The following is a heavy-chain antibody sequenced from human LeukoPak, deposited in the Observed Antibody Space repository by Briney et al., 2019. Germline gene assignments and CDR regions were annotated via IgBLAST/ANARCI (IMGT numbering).Heavy chain of an antibody. CDR1: GFTFSSYA. CDR3: ARAATHFFGSGRSSEYYFDY. D-gene: IGHD3-10*01. CDR2: ISGSGGGT. J-gene: IGHJ4*02. Sequence: GGSLRLSCAASGFTFSSYAMSWVRQAPGKGLEWVSAISGSGGGTYYADSVKGRFTISRDNSKNTLYLQMNSLRAEDTAVYYCARAATHFFGSGRSSEYYFDYWGQGTLVTVSS. V-gene: IGHV3-23*01.